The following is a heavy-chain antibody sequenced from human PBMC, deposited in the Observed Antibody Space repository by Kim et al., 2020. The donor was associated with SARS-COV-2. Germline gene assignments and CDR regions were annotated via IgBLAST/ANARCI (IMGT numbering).Heavy chain of an antibody. Sequence: GGSLRLSCAASGFTFSSYGMHWVRQAPGKGLEWVAVISYDGSNKYYADSVKGRFTISRDNSKNTLYLQMNSLRAEDTAVYYCAKDLHYYGMDVWGQGTTVTVSS. J-gene: IGHJ6*02. CDR2: ISYDGSNK. CDR1: GFTFSSYG. CDR3: AKDLHYYGMDV. V-gene: IGHV3-30*18.